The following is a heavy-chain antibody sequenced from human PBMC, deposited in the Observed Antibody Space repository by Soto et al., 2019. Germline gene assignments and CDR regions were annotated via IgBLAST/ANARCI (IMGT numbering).Heavy chain of an antibody. D-gene: IGHD1-26*01. CDR2: ISAYNGNT. V-gene: IGHV1-18*01. CDR3: ASGSGELLRVDY. CDR1: CYTFTSYG. Sequence: SVEVSFKASCYTFTSYGISWVRQAPGQGLEWMGWISAYNGNTNYAQKLQGRVTMTTGTSTSTAYMELRSLRSDDTAVYYCASGSGELLRVDYWGQGTLVTVSS. J-gene: IGHJ4*02.